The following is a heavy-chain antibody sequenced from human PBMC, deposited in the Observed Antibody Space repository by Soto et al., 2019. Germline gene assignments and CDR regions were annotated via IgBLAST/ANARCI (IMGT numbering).Heavy chain of an antibody. CDR2: IYYSGST. Sequence: QLQLQESGPGLVKPSETLSLTCTVSGGSISSSSYYWGWIRQPPGKGLEWIGSIYYSGSTYYNPSLKSRVTISVDTSKNQFSLKLSSVTAADTAVYYCARHLPALTVVSLGHMDVWGQGTTVTVSS. CDR1: GGSISSSSYY. CDR3: ARHLPALTVVSLGHMDV. J-gene: IGHJ6*02. D-gene: IGHD2-2*01. V-gene: IGHV4-39*01.